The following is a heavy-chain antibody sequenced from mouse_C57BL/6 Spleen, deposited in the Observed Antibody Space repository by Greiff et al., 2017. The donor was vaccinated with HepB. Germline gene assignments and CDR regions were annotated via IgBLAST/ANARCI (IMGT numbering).Heavy chain of an antibody. CDR1: GYTFTSYW. CDR3: ARGYGSSARWYFDV. Sequence: QVQLQQPGAELVKPGASVKLSCKASGYTFTSYWMQWVKQRPGQGLEWIGEIDPSDSYTNYNQKFKGKATLTVDTSSSTAYMQLSSLTSEDSAVYYCARGYGSSARWYFDVWGTGTTVTVSS. V-gene: IGHV1-50*01. J-gene: IGHJ1*03. CDR2: IDPSDSYT. D-gene: IGHD1-1*01.